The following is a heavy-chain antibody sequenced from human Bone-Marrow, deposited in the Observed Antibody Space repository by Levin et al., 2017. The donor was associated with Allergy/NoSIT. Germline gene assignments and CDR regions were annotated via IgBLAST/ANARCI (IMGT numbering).Heavy chain of an antibody. D-gene: IGHD1-26*01. CDR1: GFTFKSDA. J-gene: IGHJ4*02. CDR3: AKGPGATPFDY. Sequence: GGSLRLSCAASGFTFKSDAMSWVRQAPGKGLEWVSAISGSGASTYYADSVKGRFTISRDNSKNTLYLQMNSLRAEGTAVYYCAKGPGATPFDYWGQGTLVTVSS. V-gene: IGHV3-23*01. CDR2: ISGSGAST.